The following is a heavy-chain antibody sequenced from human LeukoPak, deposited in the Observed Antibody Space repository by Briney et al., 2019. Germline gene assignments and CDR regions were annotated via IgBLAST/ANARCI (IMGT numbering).Heavy chain of an antibody. CDR1: GGSISSYY. J-gene: IGHJ6*03. CDR2: IYYSGST. V-gene: IGHV4-59*08. CDR3: TRGTYYYYVDV. Sequence: SETLSLTCTVSGGSISSYYWSWIRQPPGKGLEWIGYIYYSGSTNYNPSLKSRVTISVDTSKNQFSLKLSSVTAADTAVYYCTRGTYYYYVDVWGNGTTVTVSS.